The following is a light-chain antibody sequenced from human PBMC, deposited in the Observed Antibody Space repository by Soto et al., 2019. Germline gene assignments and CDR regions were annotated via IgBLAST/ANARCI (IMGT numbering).Light chain of an antibody. J-gene: IGKJ1*01. CDR3: QQYNNWPWT. CDR2: GAS. V-gene: IGKV3-15*01. Sequence: ETVMTQSPATLSVSPGGRATLSCRSSQSISDTLAWYQQKPCQAPRLLIHGASTRATGFPARFSGSGSGTDFTLTISSLQSEDFAIYYCQQYNNWPWTFGQGTKVDIK. CDR1: QSISDT.